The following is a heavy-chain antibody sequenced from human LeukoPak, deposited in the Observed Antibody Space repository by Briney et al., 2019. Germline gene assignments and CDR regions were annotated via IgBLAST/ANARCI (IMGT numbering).Heavy chain of an antibody. V-gene: IGHV4-61*02. J-gene: IGHJ4*02. Sequence: SQTLSLTCTVSGGSISSGSYYWSWIRQPAGKGLEWIGRIYTSGSTNYNPSLKSRVTISVDTSKNQFSLKLSSVTAADTAVYYCARGTGYCSNTSCPDFDYWGQGTLVTVSS. CDR3: ARGTGYCSNTSCPDFDY. D-gene: IGHD2-2*01. CDR1: GGSISSGSYY. CDR2: IYTSGST.